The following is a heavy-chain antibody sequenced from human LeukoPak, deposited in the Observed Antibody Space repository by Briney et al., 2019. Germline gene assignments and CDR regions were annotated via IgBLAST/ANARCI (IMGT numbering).Heavy chain of an antibody. Sequence: TAGTLRLSCAAFSGFAMSWVRQAQGKRLEWVSAINGRGDDTYYPDSVKGRFTISRDNSNNTLYLQMNSLRADDTAVYYCAKGHRESSSFFDSWGQGIPVTVSS. CDR2: INGRGDDT. J-gene: IGHJ4*02. CDR1: SGFA. CDR3: AKGHRESSSFFDS. V-gene: IGHV3-23*01.